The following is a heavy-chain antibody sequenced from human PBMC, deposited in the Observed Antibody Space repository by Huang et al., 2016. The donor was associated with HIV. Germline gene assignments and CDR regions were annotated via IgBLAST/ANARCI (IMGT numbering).Heavy chain of an antibody. V-gene: IGHV3-30*03. CDR1: GFPFNNHG. D-gene: IGHD5-18*01. CDR3: ARAKDTWDAYDI. CDR2: ISNDGNNN. J-gene: IGHJ3*02. Sequence: QVQLVESGGGVVQPGRSLRLSCAASGFPFNNHGMHWVRQAPGKWLGWGAVISNDGNNNYYADSVKGRFTISRDSSKSTRFLHMTSLRTEDTAVYYCARAKDTWDAYDIWGQGTMVIVSS.